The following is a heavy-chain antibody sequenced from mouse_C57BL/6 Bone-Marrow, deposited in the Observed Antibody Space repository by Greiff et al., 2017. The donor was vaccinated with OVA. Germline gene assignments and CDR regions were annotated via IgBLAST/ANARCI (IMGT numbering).Heavy chain of an antibody. CDR1: GYTFTSYW. CDR3: ARGGFYYSNYVGWYFDV. CDR2: IHPNSGST. Sequence: VQLQQPGAELVKPGVSVKLSCKTSGYTFTSYWMHWVKQRPGQGLEWIGMIHPNSGSTNYNEKFKSKATLTVDKSSSTAYMQLSSLTSEDSAVYYCARGGFYYSNYVGWYFDVWGTGTTVTVSS. D-gene: IGHD2-5*01. V-gene: IGHV1-64*01. J-gene: IGHJ1*03.